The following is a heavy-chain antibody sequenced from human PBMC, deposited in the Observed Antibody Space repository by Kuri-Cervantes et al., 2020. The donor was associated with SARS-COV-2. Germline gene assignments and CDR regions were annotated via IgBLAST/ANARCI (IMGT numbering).Heavy chain of an antibody. CDR2: IDWDDDK. D-gene: IGHD4-11*01. V-gene: IGHV2-70*11. J-gene: IGHJ4*02. Sequence: SGTTLVKPTQTLTLTCTFSGFSLTTSGMCVAWIRQPPGKALEWLARIDWDDDKYYKTSLNTRLSISKDTSKDQVVLTMTNMDPVDTATYYCARIQATTVIADYWGQGTLVTVSS. CDR3: ARIQATTVIADY. CDR1: GFSLTTSGMC.